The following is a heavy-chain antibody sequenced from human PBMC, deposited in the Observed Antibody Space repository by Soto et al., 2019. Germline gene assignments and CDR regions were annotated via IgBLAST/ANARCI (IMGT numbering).Heavy chain of an antibody. CDR2: INPNSGGT. J-gene: IGHJ6*02. Sequence: ASVKVSCKASGYTFTGYYMHWVRQAPGQGLEWMGWINPNSGGTNYAQKFQGRVTMTRDTSISTAYMELSRLRSDDTAVYYCARDLSYYYGMDVWGQGTTVTVSS. CDR3: ARDLSYYYGMDV. CDR1: GYTFTGYY. V-gene: IGHV1-2*02.